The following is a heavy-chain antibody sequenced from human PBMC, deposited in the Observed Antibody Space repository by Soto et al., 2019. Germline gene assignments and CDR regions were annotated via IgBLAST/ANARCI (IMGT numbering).Heavy chain of an antibody. D-gene: IGHD1-20*01. CDR1: GGSISGSY. CDR3: VRPPDNWNPFDY. CDR2: VYYTGST. J-gene: IGHJ4*02. Sequence: PSETLSLTCSVSGGSISGSYWSWIRQSPGKGLEWLGYVYYTGSTNYSPSLRSRVSISVDTSKNEFSLRLSSVTAADTAMYYCVRPPDNWNPFDYWGQGTLVTVSS. V-gene: IGHV4-59*01.